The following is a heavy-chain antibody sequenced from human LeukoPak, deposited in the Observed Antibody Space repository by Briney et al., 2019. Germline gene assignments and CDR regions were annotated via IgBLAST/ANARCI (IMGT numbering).Heavy chain of an antibody. Sequence: PGGSLRLSCAASGFTVSSNYMSWVRQAPGKGLEWVSGISDSGGSTFYADSVKGRFTISRDNSKNTLYLQMNSLRAEDTAVYYCARRAGAYSHPYDYWGQGTLVTVSS. CDR3: ARRAGAYSHPYDY. V-gene: IGHV3-53*01. J-gene: IGHJ4*02. CDR2: ISDSGGST. D-gene: IGHD4/OR15-4a*01. CDR1: GFTVSSNY.